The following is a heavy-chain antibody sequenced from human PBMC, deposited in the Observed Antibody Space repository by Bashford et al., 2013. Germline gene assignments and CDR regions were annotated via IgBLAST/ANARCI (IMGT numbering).Heavy chain of an antibody. Sequence: GSLRLSCAVSGFTFSNAWMTWVRQAPGKGLEWVGRIKSKTDGGTIDYAAPVKGRFDISRDDSKNTLYLQMNSLKAEDTAVYYCTTRHYYDNNDFDCWAREPWSPSPQ. CDR2: IKSKTDGGTI. D-gene: IGHD3-22*01. J-gene: IGHJ4*02. V-gene: IGHV3-15*01. CDR1: GFTFSNAW. CDR3: TTRHYYDNNDFDC.